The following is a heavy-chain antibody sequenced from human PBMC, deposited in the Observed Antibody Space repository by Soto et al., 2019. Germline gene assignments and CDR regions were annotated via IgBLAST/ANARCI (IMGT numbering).Heavy chain of an antibody. CDR3: ARTFSLSAFDI. D-gene: IGHD3-3*02. J-gene: IGHJ3*02. CDR2: NDWDDDK. Sequence: GSGPTLVNPTHTLTLTCTFSGFSLRTRGMRVSWIRQPPAKALERLARNDWDDDKFYSTSLKTRLTISKDTSKNQVVLTMTNMEPVDIATYYCARTFSLSAFDIWGQGTLVTVSS. CDR1: GFSLRTRGMR. V-gene: IGHV2-70*04.